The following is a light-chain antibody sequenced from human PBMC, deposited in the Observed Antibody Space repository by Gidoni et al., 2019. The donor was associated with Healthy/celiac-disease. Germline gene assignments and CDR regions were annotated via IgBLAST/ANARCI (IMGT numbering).Light chain of an antibody. CDR3: AAWDDCLSGVV. CDR1: SSTIGSTY. V-gene: IGLV1-47*01. Sequence: QSVLNQPPSASGTRGQRVTIACSGSSSTIGSTYVYWYQQLPGTAPNLLIYRNNQRPSGVPDRFSGSNSGTSASLALSGRRSEYEAHYYCAAWDDCLSGVVFGGGTKLPVL. J-gene: IGLJ2*01. CDR2: RNN.